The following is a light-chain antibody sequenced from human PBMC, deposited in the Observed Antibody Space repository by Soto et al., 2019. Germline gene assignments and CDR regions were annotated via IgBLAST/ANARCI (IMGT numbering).Light chain of an antibody. Sequence: IRMTQSASSVAASAGGSVTITSRASQSINNYLAWYQQKPGKPPKLLIYAASTLQSGVPARFSGSGSGTDFTLTISSLQPEDVATYYCQQSYSPPWTFGQGTKVDIK. CDR1: QSINNY. J-gene: IGKJ1*01. CDR2: AAS. CDR3: QQSYSPPWT. V-gene: IGKV1-39*01.